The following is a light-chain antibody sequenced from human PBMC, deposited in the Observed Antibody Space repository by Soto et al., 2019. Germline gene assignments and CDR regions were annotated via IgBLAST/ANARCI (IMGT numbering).Light chain of an antibody. V-gene: IGKV1-39*01. CDR2: DVS. J-gene: IGKJ5*01. CDR1: RSIGDW. Sequence: DIQMTQSPPTLSASVGDRVAITVRASRSIGDWLAWYQQKPGRAPKLLISDVSRLQSGVPSRFSGSGSGTDFTLTISSLQPEDFATYYCQQSYSTLITFGQGTRLEIK. CDR3: QQSYSTLIT.